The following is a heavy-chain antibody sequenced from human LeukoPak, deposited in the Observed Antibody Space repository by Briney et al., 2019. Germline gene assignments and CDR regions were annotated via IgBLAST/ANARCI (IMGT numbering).Heavy chain of an antibody. CDR2: ISYDGSHK. D-gene: IGHD2-15*01. J-gene: IGHJ4*02. CDR3: TRGLGKYCSGGSCYSTVGFDY. Sequence: GGSLRLSCAASGFTFSNYAIHWVRQAPGKGLEWVAVISYDGSHKYYADSVKGRFIISRDNSKNTLYLQINSLRAEDTAVYYCTRGLGKYCSGGSCYSTVGFDYWGQGTLVTVSS. CDR1: GFTFSNYA. V-gene: IGHV3-30-3*01.